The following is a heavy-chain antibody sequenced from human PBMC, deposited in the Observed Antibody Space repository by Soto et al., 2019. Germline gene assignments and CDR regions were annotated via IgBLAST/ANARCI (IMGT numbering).Heavy chain of an antibody. V-gene: IGHV1-2*04. J-gene: IGHJ6*02. CDR2: INPNSGGT. D-gene: IGHD4-17*01. CDR3: AREYYGGTSYYCGMDV. Sequence: ASVKVSCKASGYTFTVYYMHWVRQAPGQGLEWMGWINPNSGGTNYAQKFQGWVTMTRDTSISTAYMELSRLRSDDTAVYYCAREYYGGTSYYCGMDVWGQGTTVTVSS. CDR1: GYTFTVYY.